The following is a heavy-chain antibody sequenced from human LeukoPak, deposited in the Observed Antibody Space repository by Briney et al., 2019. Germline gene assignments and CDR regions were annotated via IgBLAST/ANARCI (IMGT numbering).Heavy chain of an antibody. Sequence: GGSLRLSCAASGFTFDDYAMPWVRQAPGKGLEWVSGISWNSGSIGYADSVKGRFTISRDNAKNSLYLQMNSLRAEDTALYYCAKDFRYCSGGSCYTNFDYWGQGTLVTVSS. CDR2: ISWNSGSI. CDR1: GFTFDDYA. J-gene: IGHJ4*02. CDR3: AKDFRYCSGGSCYTNFDY. V-gene: IGHV3-9*01. D-gene: IGHD2-15*01.